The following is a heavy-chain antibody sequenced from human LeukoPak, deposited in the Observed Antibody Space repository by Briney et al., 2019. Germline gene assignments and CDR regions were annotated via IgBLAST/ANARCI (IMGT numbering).Heavy chain of an antibody. D-gene: IGHD5-12*01. CDR3: ARDWASGYNDY. Sequence: GGSLRLSCAASAFTFNSYSMNWVRQAPGKGLEWVSYISSSSNTIYYADSVKGRFTISRDNAKNSLYLQMNSLRAEDTAVYYCARDWASGYNDYWGQGALVTVSS. V-gene: IGHV3-48*04. J-gene: IGHJ4*02. CDR2: ISSSSNTI. CDR1: AFTFNSYS.